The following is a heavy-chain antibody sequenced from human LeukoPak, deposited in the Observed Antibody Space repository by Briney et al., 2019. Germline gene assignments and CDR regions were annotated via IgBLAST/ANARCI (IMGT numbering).Heavy chain of an antibody. D-gene: IGHD6-19*01. Sequence: SETLSLTCTVSGGSISSYYWSWTRQPPGKGLEWIAYINNSGSTKYNPSLKSRVTISADTSKNQFSLKLTSMTAADTAVYYCARRSLGEWYFDIWGRGTLVTVSS. V-gene: IGHV4-59*08. CDR1: GGSISSYY. CDR2: INNSGST. CDR3: ARRSLGEWYFDI. J-gene: IGHJ2*01.